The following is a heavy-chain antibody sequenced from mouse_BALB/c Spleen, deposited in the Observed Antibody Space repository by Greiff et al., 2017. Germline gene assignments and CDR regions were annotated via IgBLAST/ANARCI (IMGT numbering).Heavy chain of an antibody. J-gene: IGHJ2*01. CDR3: AEKTTEVGDY. CDR1: GYTFTSYW. Sequence: QVQLQQSGAELAKPGASVKMSCTASGYTFTSYWMHWVKQRPGQGLEWIGYINPSTGYTEYTQKFKDKATLTADKSSSTAYMQLSSLTSEDSAVYYCAEKTTEVGDYWGQGTTLTVSS. CDR2: INPSTGYT. V-gene: IGHV1-7*01. D-gene: IGHD1-1*01.